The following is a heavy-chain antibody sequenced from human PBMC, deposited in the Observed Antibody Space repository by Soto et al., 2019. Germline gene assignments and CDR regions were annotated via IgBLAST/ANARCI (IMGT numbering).Heavy chain of an antibody. CDR3: ARTVLATAYFDY. CDR2: IYHSGST. Sequence: TLSLTCAVSGGSISSGGYSWSWIRQPPGKGLEWIGYIYHSGSTYYNPSLKSRVTISVDRSKNQFSLKLSSVTAADTAVYYCARTVLATAYFDYWGQGTLVTVSS. CDR1: GGSISSGGYS. D-gene: IGHD5-18*01. J-gene: IGHJ4*02. V-gene: IGHV4-30-2*01.